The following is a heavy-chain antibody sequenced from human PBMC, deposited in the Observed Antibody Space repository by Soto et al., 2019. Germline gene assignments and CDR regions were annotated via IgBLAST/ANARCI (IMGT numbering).Heavy chain of an antibody. Sequence: EEQLVESGGGLVEPGGSLRLSCAASGFTFSDAWMNWVRQAPGKGLEWVGRIKSFHSGGTTDYSAPVKGRFTISRDDSKNTLYLQMNSLKTEDTAVYYCTHSWTFYYDSSIWCQGTMVTVSS. CDR1: GFTFSDAW. CDR2: IKSFHSGGTT. V-gene: IGHV3-15*07. J-gene: IGHJ3*02. D-gene: IGHD3-22*01. CDR3: THSWTFYYDSSI.